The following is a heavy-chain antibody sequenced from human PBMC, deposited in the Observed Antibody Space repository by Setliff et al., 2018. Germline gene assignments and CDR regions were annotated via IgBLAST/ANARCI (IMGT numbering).Heavy chain of an antibody. V-gene: IGHV4-39*01. J-gene: IGHJ4*02. D-gene: IGHD1-26*01. CDR3: ARLRKSTTAIDY. Sequence: NPSETLSLTCNVSGDSISSTYHWGWIRQSPGKGLEWIGSIYYSGSTYYNPSLKSRVTISVDTSKNQFSLRLSSVTAADTAVYYCARLRKSTTAIDYWGQGTLVTVSS. CDR1: GDSISSTYH. CDR2: IYYSGST.